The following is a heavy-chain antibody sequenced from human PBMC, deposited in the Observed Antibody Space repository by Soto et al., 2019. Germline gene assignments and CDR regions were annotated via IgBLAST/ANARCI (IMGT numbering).Heavy chain of an antibody. CDR3: ASPRYSSGWYYFDY. J-gene: IGHJ4*02. V-gene: IGHV1-69*13. D-gene: IGHD6-19*01. CDR1: GGTFSSYA. CDR2: IIPIFGTA. Sequence: AVKVSCKASGGTFSSYAISWVRQAPGQGLEWMGGIIPIFGTANYAQKFQGRVTITADESTSTAYMELSSLRSEDTAVYYCASPRYSSGWYYFDYWGQGTLVTVSS.